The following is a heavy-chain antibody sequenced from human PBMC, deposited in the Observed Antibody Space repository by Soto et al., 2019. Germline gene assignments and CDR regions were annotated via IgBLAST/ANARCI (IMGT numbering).Heavy chain of an antibody. CDR3: ARDSGDYSINWFDP. J-gene: IGHJ5*02. D-gene: IGHD4-4*01. CDR2: ISAYNGNT. V-gene: IGHV1-18*01. Sequence: ASVKVSCKASGYTFTSYGISWVRQAPGQGLEWMGWISAYNGNTNYAQKLQGRVTMTTDTSTSTAYMELRSLRSDDTAVYYCARDSGDYSINWFDPWGQGTLVTVSS. CDR1: GYTFTSYG.